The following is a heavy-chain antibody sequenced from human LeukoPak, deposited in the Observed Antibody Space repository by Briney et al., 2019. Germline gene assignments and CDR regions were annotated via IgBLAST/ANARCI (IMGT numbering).Heavy chain of an antibody. CDR2: INSDGSST. V-gene: IGHV3-74*01. CDR3: AKPTPDGYNYGY. D-gene: IGHD5-24*01. Sequence: GRSLRLSCAASGFTFSSYWMHWVRQAPGKGLVWVSRINSDGSSTSYADSVKGRFTISRDNAKNTLYLQMISLRAEDTAVYYCAKPTPDGYNYGYWGQGTLVTVSS. CDR1: GFTFSSYW. J-gene: IGHJ4*02.